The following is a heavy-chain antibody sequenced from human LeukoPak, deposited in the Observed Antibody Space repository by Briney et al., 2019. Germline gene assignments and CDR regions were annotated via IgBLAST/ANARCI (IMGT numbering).Heavy chain of an antibody. CDR2: ISSSGSTI. CDR1: GFTFSSYE. CDR3: ASTRTGTLPSGAFDI. D-gene: IGHD1-1*01. Sequence: PGGSLRLSCAASGFTFSSYEMNWVRQAPGKGLEWVSYISSSGSTIYYADSVKGRFTTSRDNAKNSLYLQMNSLRAEDTAVYYCASTRTGTLPSGAFDIWGQGTMVTVSS. V-gene: IGHV3-48*03. J-gene: IGHJ3*02.